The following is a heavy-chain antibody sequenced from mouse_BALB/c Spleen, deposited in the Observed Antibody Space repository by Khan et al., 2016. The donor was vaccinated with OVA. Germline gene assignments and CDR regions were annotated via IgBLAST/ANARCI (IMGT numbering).Heavy chain of an antibody. D-gene: IGHD2-14*01. Sequence: VQLQESGAELVKPGASVKLSCKASGYTFTSYDINWVRQRPEQGLEWIGWMFTGDGSTKYNENFKGKATLTTDKSYSTAYMQLSRVTSEDSGAYSCARGGYGGFAYWGQGTLVTVSA. J-gene: IGHJ3*01. CDR1: GYTFTSYD. CDR2: MFTGDGST. CDR3: ARGGYGGFAY. V-gene: IGHV1-85*01.